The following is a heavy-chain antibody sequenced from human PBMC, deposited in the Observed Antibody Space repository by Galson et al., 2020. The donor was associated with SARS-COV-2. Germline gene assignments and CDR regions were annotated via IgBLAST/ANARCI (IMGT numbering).Heavy chain of an antibody. V-gene: IGHV4-39*07. D-gene: IGHD2-15*01. CDR2: IYYSGST. CDR3: ARGLYCSGGSCYPELDY. CDR1: GGSISSSSYY. Sequence: SETLSLTCTVSGGSISSSSYYWGWIRQPPGKGLEWIGSIYYSGSTYYNPSLKSRVTISVDTSKNQFSLKLSSVTAADTAVYYCARGLYCSGGSCYPELDYWGQGTLVTVSS. J-gene: IGHJ4*02.